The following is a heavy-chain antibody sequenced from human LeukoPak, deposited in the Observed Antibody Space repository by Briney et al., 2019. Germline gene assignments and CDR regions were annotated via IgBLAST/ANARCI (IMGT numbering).Heavy chain of an antibody. V-gene: IGHV1-69*13. CDR1: GGTFSSYA. CDR3: ARDAYCSGGSCSSLFDY. J-gene: IGHJ4*02. CDR2: MIPIFGTA. Sequence: SVKVSCKAPGGTFSSYAISWVRQAPGQGLEWMGGMIPIFGTANYAQKFQGRVTITADESTSTAYMELSSLRSEDTAVYYCARDAYCSGGSCSSLFDYWGQGTLVTVSS. D-gene: IGHD2-15*01.